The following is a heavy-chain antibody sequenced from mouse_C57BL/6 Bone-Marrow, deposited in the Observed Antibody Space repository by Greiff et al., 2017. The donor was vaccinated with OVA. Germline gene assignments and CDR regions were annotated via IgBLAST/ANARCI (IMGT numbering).Heavy chain of an antibody. CDR2: IDPSDSYT. J-gene: IGHJ2*01. Sequence: QVQLQQPGAELVKPGASVKLSCKASGYTFTSYWMQWVKQRPGQGLEWIGEIDPSDSYTNYNQKFKGKATLTVDTSSSTAYMQLSSLTSEDSAVYYCARGVYDGGWGQGTTLTVSS. CDR3: ARGVYDGG. CDR1: GYTFTSYW. V-gene: IGHV1-50*01. D-gene: IGHD2-3*01.